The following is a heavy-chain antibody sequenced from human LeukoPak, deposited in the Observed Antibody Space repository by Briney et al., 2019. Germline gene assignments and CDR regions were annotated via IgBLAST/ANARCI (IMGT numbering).Heavy chain of an antibody. Sequence: SETLSLTCTVSGYSISSGYYWSWIRQPPGKGLEWIGSIYYSGSTYYNPSLKSRVTISVDTSKNQFSLKLSSVTAADTAVYYCARNQGEYYYDSSGFSRWFDPWGQGTLVTVSS. CDR2: IYYSGST. CDR3: ARNQGEYYYDSSGFSRWFDP. J-gene: IGHJ5*02. D-gene: IGHD3-22*01. CDR1: GYSISSGYY. V-gene: IGHV4-38-2*02.